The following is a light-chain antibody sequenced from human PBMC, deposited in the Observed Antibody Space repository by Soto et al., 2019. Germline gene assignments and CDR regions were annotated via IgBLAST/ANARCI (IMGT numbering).Light chain of an antibody. V-gene: IGKV3-11*01. CDR2: DAS. CDR3: QQRSNWPVT. Sequence: IVLTQSPATLSLSPGKRATLSCRASQNISSYLIWYQQKPGQAPRLLVHDASNRATGIPGRFSGSGSGTDFTLTISSLEPEDFAVYYCQQRSNWPVTFGPGTKVDIK. CDR1: QNISSY. J-gene: IGKJ3*01.